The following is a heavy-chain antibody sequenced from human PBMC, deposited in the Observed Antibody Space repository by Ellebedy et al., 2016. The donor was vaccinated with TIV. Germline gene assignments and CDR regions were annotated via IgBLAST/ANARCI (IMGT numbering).Heavy chain of an antibody. CDR2: IYYSGFT. D-gene: IGHD4-23*01. J-gene: IGHJ5*02. Sequence: MPSETLSLTCTVSGGSISSSSYYWGWIRPPPGKGLEWIGRIYYSGFTYYNPSLKSRVTISVDTSKNQFSLKLSSVTAADTAVYYCARHVFGVGDYGGNWFDPWGQGTLVTVSS. CDR3: ARHVFGVGDYGGNWFDP. CDR1: GGSISSSSYY. V-gene: IGHV4-39*01.